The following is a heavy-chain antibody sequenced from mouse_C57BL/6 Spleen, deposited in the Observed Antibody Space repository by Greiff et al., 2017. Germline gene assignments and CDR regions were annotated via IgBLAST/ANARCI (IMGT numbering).Heavy chain of an antibody. CDR3: TRGYGRSGYAMDY. CDR2: IDPETGGT. D-gene: IGHD1-1*01. V-gene: IGHV1-15*01. CDR1: GYTFTDYE. Sequence: QVQLQQSGAELVRPGASVTLSCKASGYTFTDYEMHWVKQTPVHGLEWIGAIDPETGGTAYNQKFKGKAILTADKSSSTAYMELRSLTSEDSAVYYCTRGYGRSGYAMDYWGQGTSVTVSS. J-gene: IGHJ4*01.